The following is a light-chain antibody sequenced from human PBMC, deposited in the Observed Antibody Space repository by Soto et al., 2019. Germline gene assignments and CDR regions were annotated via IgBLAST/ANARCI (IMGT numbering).Light chain of an antibody. CDR1: QSVSSN. J-gene: IGKJ4*01. CDR2: VGS. Sequence: EIVMTQSPATLSVSPGERATLSCRASQSVSSNLDWYQQKSGQAPRLLIYVGSTRATGVPARFSGSGSGTDFTLTISRVEAADVGVYYCMQDLKTPLTFGGGTKVEIK. CDR3: MQDLKTPLT. V-gene: IGKV3-15*01.